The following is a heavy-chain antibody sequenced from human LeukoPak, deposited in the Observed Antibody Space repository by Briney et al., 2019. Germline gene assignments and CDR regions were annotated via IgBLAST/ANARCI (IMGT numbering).Heavy chain of an antibody. CDR3: ARDAHRIAVACTCDY. V-gene: IGHV1-2*02. CDR1: GYTFTGYY. D-gene: IGHD6-19*01. CDR2: INPNSGGT. Sequence: ALVKVSCKASGYTFTGYYMHWVRQAPGQGLEWMGWINPNSGGTNYAQKFQGRVTMTRDTSISTAYIELSRLRSDDTAAYSSARDAHRIAVACTCDYWGERTLVTVSS. J-gene: IGHJ4*02.